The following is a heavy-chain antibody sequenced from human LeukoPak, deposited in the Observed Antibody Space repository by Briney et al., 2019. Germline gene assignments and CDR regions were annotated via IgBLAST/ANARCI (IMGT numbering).Heavy chain of an antibody. CDR2: INHFEST. D-gene: IGHD4-17*01. V-gene: IGHV4-34*01. CDR3: ARTSRLVDDYGDYGGPFDY. CDR1: GGSFNGYY. J-gene: IGHJ4*02. Sequence: PSETLSLTCAVYGGSFNGYYWSWIRQSSGKGLEWIGEINHFESTNYNPSLKSRVTVSVDTSKNQFSLKLSSVTAADTAVYYCARTSRLVDDYGDYGGPFDYWGQGTLVTVSS.